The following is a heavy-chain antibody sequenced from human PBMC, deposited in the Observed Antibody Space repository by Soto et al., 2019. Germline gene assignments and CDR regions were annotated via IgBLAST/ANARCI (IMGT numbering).Heavy chain of an antibody. Sequence: EVQVVQSGGGSVQPGGSLRLSCEASGFTFSSYGMTWVRQAPGKGLEWVAGISGSGVDTKYADSVKGRFIIARGNSMNKMYLQMNNLRVEDTAVYFCAIGGAYCYGDCTRAHWGQGTLVTVSS. V-gene: IGHV3-23*04. D-gene: IGHD2-21*02. CDR2: ISGSGVDT. CDR3: AIGGAYCYGDCTRAH. CDR1: GFTFSSYG. J-gene: IGHJ4*02.